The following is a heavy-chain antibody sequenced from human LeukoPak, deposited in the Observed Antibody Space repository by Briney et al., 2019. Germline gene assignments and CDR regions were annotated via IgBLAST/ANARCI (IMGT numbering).Heavy chain of an antibody. CDR3: ARKVPRGSGTHGVDY. CDR2: ISSSGSTI. J-gene: IGHJ4*02. D-gene: IGHD3-16*01. Sequence: GGSLRLSCAASGFTFSDYYMSWFRQAPGKGLEWVSYISSSGSTIYYADSVKGRFTISRDNAKNSLYLQMNSLRAEDTAVYYCARKVPRGSGTHGVDYWGQGTLVTVSS. V-gene: IGHV3-11*01. CDR1: GFTFSDYY.